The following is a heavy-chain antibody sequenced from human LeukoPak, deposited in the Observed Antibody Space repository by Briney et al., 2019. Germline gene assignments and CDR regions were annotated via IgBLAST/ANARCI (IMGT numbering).Heavy chain of an antibody. CDR2: IKPDGGEK. V-gene: IGHV3-7*01. J-gene: IGHJ4*02. D-gene: IGHD3-10*01. CDR1: GFTFNTYW. CDR3: ISGRGY. Sequence: PGGSLRLSCTASGFTFNTYWMNWVRQAPGKGLEWVANIKPDGGEKYYVDSVEGRFTISRDNAKNSLYLQMNSLRAEDTAVYYCISGRGYWGQGALVTVSS.